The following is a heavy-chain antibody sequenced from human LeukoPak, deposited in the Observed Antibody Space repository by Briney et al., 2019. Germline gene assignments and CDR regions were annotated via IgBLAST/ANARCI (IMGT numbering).Heavy chain of an antibody. J-gene: IGHJ4*02. CDR1: GGSITSGRYY. Sequence: PSETLSLTCTLSGGSITSGRYYWTWIRQHPQRGLEWIGYVSYSGSTNYNSSLKSRLTISADTSKNQFYLRLTSVTAADTAVYYCARGSRSSGYSYDYFDYWGQGTLVTVSS. CDR3: ARGSRSSGYSYDYFDY. CDR2: VSYSGST. D-gene: IGHD3-22*01. V-gene: IGHV4-31*03.